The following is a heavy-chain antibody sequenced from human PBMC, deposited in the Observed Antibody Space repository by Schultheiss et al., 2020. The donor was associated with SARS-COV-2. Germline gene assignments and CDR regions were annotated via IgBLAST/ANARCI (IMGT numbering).Heavy chain of an antibody. Sequence: GESLKISCAASGFTFSSYAMSWVRQAPGKGLEWVSAISGSGGSTYYADAVKGRFTISRDNSKNTLYLQMNSLRAEDTAVYYCARAQARGRSGDSPGYWGQGTLVTVSS. CDR3: ARAQARGRSGDSPGY. CDR1: GFTFSSYA. CDR2: ISGSGGST. V-gene: IGHV3-23*01. J-gene: IGHJ4*02. D-gene: IGHD2-15*01.